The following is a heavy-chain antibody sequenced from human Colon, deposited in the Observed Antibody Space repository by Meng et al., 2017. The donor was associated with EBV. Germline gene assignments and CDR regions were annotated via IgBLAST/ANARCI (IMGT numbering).Heavy chain of an antibody. Sequence: QRPLQGAGPGLVKPSETLSPTCTVSGGSISNSYWSWIRQSPGKGLEWIGYIYYSGSTKYKPSLKSRVTISVDTSKNQFSLKLIYVTAADTAVYYCARGDLLWSSWGQGTLVTVSS. CDR1: GGSISNSY. V-gene: IGHV4-59*01. D-gene: IGHD2-21*02. CDR3: ARGDLLWSS. J-gene: IGHJ5*02. CDR2: IYYSGST.